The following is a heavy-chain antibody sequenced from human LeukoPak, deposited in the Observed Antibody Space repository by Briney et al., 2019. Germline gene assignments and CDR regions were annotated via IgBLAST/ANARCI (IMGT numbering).Heavy chain of an antibody. Sequence: ASVKVSCKASGYTFTSYAMHWVRQAPGQRLEWMGWINAGNGNTKYSQKFQGRVTITRDTSASTAYMELSSLGSEDTAVYYCARGYCSSTSCYRPYYYYGMDVWGQGTTVTVSS. V-gene: IGHV1-3*01. CDR3: ARGYCSSTSCYRPYYYYGMDV. D-gene: IGHD2-2*02. CDR1: GYTFTSYA. J-gene: IGHJ6*02. CDR2: INAGNGNT.